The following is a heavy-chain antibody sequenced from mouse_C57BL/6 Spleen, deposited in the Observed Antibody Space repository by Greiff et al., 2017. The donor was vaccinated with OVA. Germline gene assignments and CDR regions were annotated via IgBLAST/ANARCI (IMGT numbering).Heavy chain of an antibody. D-gene: IGHD4-1*01. CDR1: GFNIKNTY. J-gene: IGHJ1*03. Sequence: VQLKESVAELVRPGASVKLSCTASGFNIKNTYMHWVKQRPEQGLEWIGRIDPANGNTKYAPKFQGKATIAADTSSNTAYLQLSSLTSEDTAIYYCARNWDGDDWYFDVWGTGTTVTVSS. CDR2: IDPANGNT. CDR3: ARNWDGDDWYFDV. V-gene: IGHV14-3*01.